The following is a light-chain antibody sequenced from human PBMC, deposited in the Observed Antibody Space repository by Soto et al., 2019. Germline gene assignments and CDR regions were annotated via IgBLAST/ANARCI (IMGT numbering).Light chain of an antibody. CDR2: GAS. Sequence: EIVMTQSPATLSVSPGERATLSCRASQSVKSNLAWYQQKPGQAPRLLIYGASTRVTGIPARFSGSGSGTEFTLTISSLQSEDLAVYYCQQYNQWPPWTFGQGTKVEIK. CDR1: QSVKSN. V-gene: IGKV3-15*01. J-gene: IGKJ1*01. CDR3: QQYNQWPPWT.